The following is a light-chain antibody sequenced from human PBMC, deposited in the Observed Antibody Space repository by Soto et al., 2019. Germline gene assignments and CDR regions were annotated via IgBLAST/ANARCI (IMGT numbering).Light chain of an antibody. Sequence: QSALTQPRSVSGSPGQSVXISCTGTSSDVGGYNYVSWYQQHPGKAPKLMIYDVSKRPSGVPDRFSGSKSGNTASLTISGLQAEDEADYYCCSYAGSXPHVFGTGTKLTVL. CDR1: SSDVGGYNY. V-gene: IGLV2-11*01. CDR3: CSYAGSXPHV. CDR2: DVS. J-gene: IGLJ1*01.